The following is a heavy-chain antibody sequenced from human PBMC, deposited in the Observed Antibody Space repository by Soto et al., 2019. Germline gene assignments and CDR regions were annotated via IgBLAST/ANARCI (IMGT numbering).Heavy chain of an antibody. Sequence: SETLSLTCSVSDDSINSDKYYWGWIRQPPGKGLEWIGSIYYRGNAYYNPSLQTRVTISLDKSRSQFSLKLNSVTAADTAVYYFARGVGYCSGGSCDCYFDYWGQGTLVTVSS. V-gene: IGHV4-39*01. CDR2: IYYRGNA. CDR1: DDSINSDKYY. J-gene: IGHJ4*02. D-gene: IGHD2-15*01. CDR3: ARGVGYCSGGSCDCYFDY.